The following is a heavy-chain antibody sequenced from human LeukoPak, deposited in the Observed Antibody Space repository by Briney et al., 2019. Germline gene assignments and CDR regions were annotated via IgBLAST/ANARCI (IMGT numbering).Heavy chain of an antibody. V-gene: IGHV4-59*01. CDR2: IYYSGST. D-gene: IGHD3-9*01. CDR3: ASQEDILTGFDY. J-gene: IGHJ4*02. CDR1: GGSISSYY. Sequence: KASETLSLTCTVSGGSISSYYWSWIRQPPGKGLEWIGYIYYSGSTNYNPSLKSRVTISVDTSKNQFSLKLSSVTAADTAVYYCASQEDILTGFDYWGQGTLVTVSS.